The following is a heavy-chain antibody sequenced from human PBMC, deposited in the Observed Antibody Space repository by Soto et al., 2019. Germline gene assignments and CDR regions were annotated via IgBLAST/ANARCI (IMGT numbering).Heavy chain of an antibody. D-gene: IGHD6-6*01. CDR2: ISYDGSNK. CDR1: GFTFSSYG. J-gene: IGHJ4*02. V-gene: IGHV3-30*18. CDR3: AKGGAPRPFDY. Sequence: SLRLSCAASGFTFSSYGMHWVRQAPGKGLEWVAVISYDGSNKYYADSVKGRFTISRDNSKNTLYLQMNSLRAEDTAVYYCAKGGAPRPFDYWGQGTLVTVSS.